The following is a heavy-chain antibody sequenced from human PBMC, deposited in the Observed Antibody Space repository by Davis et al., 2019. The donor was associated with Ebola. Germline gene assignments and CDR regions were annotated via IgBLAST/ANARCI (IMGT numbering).Heavy chain of an antibody. D-gene: IGHD6-19*01. CDR1: GYTFTSYG. Sequence: ASVKVSCKASGYTFTSYGISWVRQAPGQGLEWMAWISAYNGNTNYAQKLQGRVTMTTDTSTSTAYMELRSLRSDDTAVYYCARDGGWVHYYYYGMDVWGQGTTVTVSS. J-gene: IGHJ6*02. V-gene: IGHV1-18*04. CDR3: ARDGGWVHYYYYGMDV. CDR2: ISAYNGNT.